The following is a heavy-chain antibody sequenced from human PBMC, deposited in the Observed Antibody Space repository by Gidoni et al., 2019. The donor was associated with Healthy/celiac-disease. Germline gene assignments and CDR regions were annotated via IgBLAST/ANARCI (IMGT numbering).Heavy chain of an antibody. V-gene: IGHV3-48*02. CDR1: GFTFSSYS. D-gene: IGHD1-26*01. CDR3: ARDRPSGSYPNWFDP. Sequence: EVQLVESGGGLVQPGGSLRLSCAAFGFTFSSYSMNWVRQAPGKGLEWVSYISSSSSTIDYADSVKGRFTISRDNAKNSLYLQMNSLRDEDTAVYYCARDRPSGSYPNWFDPWGQGTLVTVSS. CDR2: ISSSSSTI. J-gene: IGHJ5*02.